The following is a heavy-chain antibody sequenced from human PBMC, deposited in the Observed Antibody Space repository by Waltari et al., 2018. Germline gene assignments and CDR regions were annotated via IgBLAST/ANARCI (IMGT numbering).Heavy chain of an antibody. D-gene: IGHD6-25*01. J-gene: IGHJ4*02. CDR3: VRDLSSGAGY. CDR2: IKQDGSEK. Sequence: EVRLVDSGGGLVQPGGSLRLSCAGSGFTLRQDWVGWVRQAPGKGLEWVANIKQDGSEKYYVDSVKGRFTIYRDNAKNSLDLQMNSLRVEDTAVYYCVRDLSSGAGYWGQGTLVTVSS. CDR1: GFTLRQDW. V-gene: IGHV3-7*01.